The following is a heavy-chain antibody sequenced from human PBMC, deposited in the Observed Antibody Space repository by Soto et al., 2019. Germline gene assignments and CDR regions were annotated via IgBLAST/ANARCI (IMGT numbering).Heavy chain of an antibody. CDR2: IYYSGST. V-gene: IGHV4-59*01. CDR1: GGSISSYY. CDR3: ARGPPLYYYDSSGYRPGFDP. Sequence: SETLSLTCTVSGGSISSYYWSWIRQPPGKGLEWIGYIYYSGSTNYNPSLKSRVTISVVTSKNQFSLKLSSVTAADTAVYYCARGPPLYYYDSSGYRPGFDPWGQGTLVTVSS. J-gene: IGHJ5*02. D-gene: IGHD3-22*01.